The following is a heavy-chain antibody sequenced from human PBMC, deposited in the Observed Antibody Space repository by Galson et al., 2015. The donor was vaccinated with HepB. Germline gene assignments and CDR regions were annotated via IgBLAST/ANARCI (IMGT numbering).Heavy chain of an antibody. J-gene: IGHJ4*02. V-gene: IGHV3-30-3*01. D-gene: IGHD3-3*01. CDR2: ISYDGSNK. Sequence: SLRLSCAASGFTFSSYAMHWVRQAPGKGLEWVAVISYDGSNKYYGDSMKGRFTISRDTSKNTLYLQMNSLRAEDTAVYYCARDREDYDFWNGYCDYWGQGTLVTVSS. CDR1: GFTFSSYA. CDR3: ARDREDYDFWNGYCDY.